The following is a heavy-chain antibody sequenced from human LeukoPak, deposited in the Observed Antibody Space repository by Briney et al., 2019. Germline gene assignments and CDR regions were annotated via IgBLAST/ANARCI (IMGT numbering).Heavy chain of an antibody. Sequence: RRTYVGSRCTWNGYGLRWVPHAPRKGLEWVAVISYDGSNKYYADSVKGRFTISRDNSKNTLYLQMNSLRAEDTAVYYCALGASFDYWGQGTLVTVSS. CDR3: ALGASFDY. CDR1: RCTWNGYG. J-gene: IGHJ4*02. CDR2: ISYDGSNK. V-gene: IGHV3-30*03. D-gene: IGHD1-26*01.